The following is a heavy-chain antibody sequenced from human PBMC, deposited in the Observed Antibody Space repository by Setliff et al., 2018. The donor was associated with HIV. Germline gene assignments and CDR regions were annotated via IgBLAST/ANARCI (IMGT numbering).Heavy chain of an antibody. CDR2: INSDGSST. CDR3: ARDMPVAGNGDFDY. V-gene: IGHV3-74*03. J-gene: IGHJ4*02. Sequence: PGGSLRLSCAASGFTVSTCWMHWVRQAPGKGLVWVSRINSDGSSTKYADYVKGRFTISRDNARNTLYLQLNSLSAEDTAVYYCARDMPVAGNGDFDYWGQGTLVTVSS. CDR1: GFTVSTCW. D-gene: IGHD6-19*01.